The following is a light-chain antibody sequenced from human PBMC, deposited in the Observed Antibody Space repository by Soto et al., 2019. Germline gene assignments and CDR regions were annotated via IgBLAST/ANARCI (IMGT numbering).Light chain of an antibody. CDR1: QSVSSD. CDR3: QQYGSSPTWT. Sequence: IVMTQSPATLSVSPGERATVSCRASQSVSSDLAWYHQKPGQAPRLLIYGASTRATGIPDRFSGSGSGTDFTLTISRLEPEDSAVYYCQQYGSSPTWTFGQGTKVDNK. J-gene: IGKJ1*01. CDR2: GAS. V-gene: IGKV3-20*01.